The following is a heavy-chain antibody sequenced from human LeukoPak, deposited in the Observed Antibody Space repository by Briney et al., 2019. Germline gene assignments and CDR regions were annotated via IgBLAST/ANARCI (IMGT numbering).Heavy chain of an antibody. D-gene: IGHD5-24*01. J-gene: IGHJ3*02. CDR1: GASISSDY. V-gene: IGHV4-59*01. Sequence: SETLSLTCTVSGASISSDYWNWIRQPPGKGLEWIGYIFFSGSTDYNPSLRSRVTMSLDTSKNQFSLRLSSVTAADTAVYYCARGEMATIEDAFDIWGQGTMVTVSS. CDR2: IFFSGST. CDR3: ARGEMATIEDAFDI.